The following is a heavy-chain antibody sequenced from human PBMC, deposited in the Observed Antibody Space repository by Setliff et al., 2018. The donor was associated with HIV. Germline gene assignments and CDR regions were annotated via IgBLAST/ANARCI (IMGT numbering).Heavy chain of an antibody. Sequence: GGSLRLSCAASGFTFSTYSMNWVRQAPGKGLEWVSVIYSGGSAYYADSVKGRFTISRDNSKNTVYLQMNSLRAEDTAVYYCAKTSNTGYLFCSDYWGQGMLVTVSS. CDR3: AKTSNTGYLFCSDY. CDR2: IYSGGSA. CDR1: GFTFSTYS. V-gene: IGHV3-53*01. J-gene: IGHJ4*02. D-gene: IGHD3-9*01.